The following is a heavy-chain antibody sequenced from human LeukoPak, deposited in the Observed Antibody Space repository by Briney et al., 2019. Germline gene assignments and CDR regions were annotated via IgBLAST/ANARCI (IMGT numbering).Heavy chain of an antibody. V-gene: IGHV5-51*01. D-gene: IGHD3-16*01. CDR2: IYPGDSDT. CDR1: GYSFTSYW. CDR3: ARVVMITFGGVTPEGYFDY. Sequence: GESLKISRKGSGYSFTSYWIGWVRQMPGKGLEWMGIIYPGDSDTRYSPPFQGQVTISADKSISTAYLQWSSLKASDTAMYYCARVVMITFGGVTPEGYFDYWGQGTLVTVSS. J-gene: IGHJ4*02.